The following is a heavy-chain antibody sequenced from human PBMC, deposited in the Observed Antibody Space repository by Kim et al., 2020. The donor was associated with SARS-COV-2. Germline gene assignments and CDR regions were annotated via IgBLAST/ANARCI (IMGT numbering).Heavy chain of an antibody. V-gene: IGHV3-30-3*01. Sequence: GGSLRLSCAASGFTFSSYAMHWVRQAPGKGLEWVAVISYDGSNKYYADSVKGRFTISRDNSKNTLYLQMNSLRAEDTAVYYCARGSSDDFWSGYYATPFHYWGQGTLVTVSS. CDR1: GFTFSSYA. CDR3: ARGSSDDFWSGYYATPFHY. CDR2: ISYDGSNK. D-gene: IGHD3-3*01. J-gene: IGHJ4*02.